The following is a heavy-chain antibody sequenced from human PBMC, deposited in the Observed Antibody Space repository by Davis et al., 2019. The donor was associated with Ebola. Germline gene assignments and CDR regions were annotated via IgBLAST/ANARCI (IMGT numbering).Heavy chain of an antibody. V-gene: IGHV4-59*12. D-gene: IGHD2-2*01. J-gene: IGHJ5*02. CDR2: IYYSGST. Sequence: MPSETLSLTCTVSGGSISSYYWSWIRQPPGKGLEWIGYIYYSGSTYYNPSPKSRVTISVDTSKNQFSLKLSSVTAADTAVYYCARTLPGRIVVVPAAFNWFDPWGQGTLVTVSS. CDR1: GGSISSYY. CDR3: ARTLPGRIVVVPAAFNWFDP.